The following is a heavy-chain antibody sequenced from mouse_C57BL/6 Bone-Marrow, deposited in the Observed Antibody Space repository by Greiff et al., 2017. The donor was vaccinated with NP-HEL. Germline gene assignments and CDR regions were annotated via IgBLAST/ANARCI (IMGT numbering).Heavy chain of an antibody. J-gene: IGHJ4*01. D-gene: IGHD2-3*01. CDR1: GYTFTSYW. V-gene: IGHV1-64*01. Sequence: VQLQQPGAELVKPGASVKLSCKASGYTFTSYWMHWVKQRPGQGLEWIGMIHPNSGSTNYNEKFKSKATLTVDKSSSTAYMQLSSLTSEDSAVYYCARGGWLLRYYAMDYWGQGTSVTVSS. CDR2: IHPNSGST. CDR3: ARGGWLLRYYAMDY.